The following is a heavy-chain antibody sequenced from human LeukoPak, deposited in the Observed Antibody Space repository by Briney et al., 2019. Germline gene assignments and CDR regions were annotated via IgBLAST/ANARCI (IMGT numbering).Heavy chain of an antibody. CDR3: ARDLNWGFDY. Sequence: GGSLRLSCAASGFTFSDYSMNWVRQAPGRGLEWVSNIRSDSSDKCYADSVEGRFTISRDNAKNSLFLHMDSLRVEDTAFYYCARDLNWGFDYWGQGARVTVSS. J-gene: IGHJ4*02. V-gene: IGHV3-21*01. D-gene: IGHD7-27*01. CDR1: GFTFSDYS. CDR2: IRSDSSDK.